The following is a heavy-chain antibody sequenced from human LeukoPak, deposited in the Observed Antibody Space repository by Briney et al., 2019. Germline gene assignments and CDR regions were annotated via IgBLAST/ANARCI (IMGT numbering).Heavy chain of an antibody. V-gene: IGHV4-34*01. Sequence: PSETLSLTCAVYGGSFSGYYWSWIRQPAGKGLEWIGEINHSGSTNYNPSLKSRVTISVDTSKNQFSLKLSSVTAADTAVYYCARRGGSGWFVYWGQGTLVTVSS. CDR1: GGSFSGYY. CDR3: ARRGGSGWFVY. CDR2: INHSGST. D-gene: IGHD6-19*01. J-gene: IGHJ4*02.